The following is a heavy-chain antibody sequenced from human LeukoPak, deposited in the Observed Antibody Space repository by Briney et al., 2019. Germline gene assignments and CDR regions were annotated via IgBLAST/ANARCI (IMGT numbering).Heavy chain of an antibody. CDR3: ARGLGSGRHAFDI. J-gene: IGHJ3*02. Sequence: PGGSLRLSCAASGFTFSSYSMNWVRQAPGKGLEWVSYISSSSSTIYYADSVKGRFTISRDNAKNSLYLQMNSLRAEDTAVYYCARGLGSGRHAFDIRGQGTMVTVSS. V-gene: IGHV3-48*01. D-gene: IGHD3-10*01. CDR2: ISSSSSTI. CDR1: GFTFSSYS.